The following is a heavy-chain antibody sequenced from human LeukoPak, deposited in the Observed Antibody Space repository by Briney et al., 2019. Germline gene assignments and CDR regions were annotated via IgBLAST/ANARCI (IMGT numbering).Heavy chain of an antibody. V-gene: IGHV1-2*04. Sequence: ASVKVSCKASGYTFTGYYMHWVRQAPGQGLEWMGWINPNSGGTNYAQKFQGWVTMTRDTSISTAYMELRRLRSDDTAVYYCARASIDYGDYVFDYWGQGTLVTVSS. J-gene: IGHJ4*02. D-gene: IGHD4-17*01. CDR3: ARASIDYGDYVFDY. CDR2: INPNSGGT. CDR1: GYTFTGYY.